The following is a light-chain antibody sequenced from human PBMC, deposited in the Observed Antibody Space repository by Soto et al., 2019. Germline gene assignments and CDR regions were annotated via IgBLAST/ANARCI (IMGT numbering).Light chain of an antibody. CDR1: QGINSH. J-gene: IGKJ4*01. Sequence: IQVTQSPSSLSASVGDRVTITCRASQGINSHLAWYQQKPGKAPKVLIHSASTLESGVPSRFSGSGSGTDFTLTISSLQPEDFATYYCQQFKSLPITFGGGTRVEIK. CDR2: SAS. V-gene: IGKV1-9*01. CDR3: QQFKSLPIT.